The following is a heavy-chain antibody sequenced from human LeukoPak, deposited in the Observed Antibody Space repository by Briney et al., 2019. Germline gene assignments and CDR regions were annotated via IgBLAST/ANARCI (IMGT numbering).Heavy chain of an antibody. CDR2: IIPIFGTA. CDR3: ARGVGYSGGNWFDP. V-gene: IGHV1-69*13. J-gene: IGHJ5*02. D-gene: IGHD5-18*01. CDR1: GGTFSSYA. Sequence: ASVKVSCKASGGTFSSYAISWVRQAPGQGLEWMGGIIPIFGTANYAQKFQGRVTITADESTSTAYMELSSLRSEDTAVYYCARGVGYSGGNWFDPWGQGTLVTVSS.